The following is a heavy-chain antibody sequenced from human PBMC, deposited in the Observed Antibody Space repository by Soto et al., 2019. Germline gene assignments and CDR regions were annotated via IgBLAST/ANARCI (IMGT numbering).Heavy chain of an antibody. J-gene: IGHJ4*02. CDR2: ISYDGSDK. CDR1: GFPFTSSG. V-gene: IGHV3-30*03. Sequence: VQLVESGGGVVQPGRSLRLSCAGSGFPFTSSGMHWVRKGPDKGLEWVAVISYDGSDKYYADSVKGRFTISRDNSKNMLYLQMNSLRPEDTALYYCVGGQYYFDYRGQGTLVIVSS. D-gene: IGHD3-10*01. CDR3: VGGQYYFDY.